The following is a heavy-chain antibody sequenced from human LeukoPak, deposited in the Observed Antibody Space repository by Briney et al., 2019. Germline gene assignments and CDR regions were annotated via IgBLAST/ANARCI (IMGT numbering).Heavy chain of an antibody. CDR3: ARHRRGYSSSWPRDY. CDR1: GGSFSGYY. CDR2: INRSGST. V-gene: IGHV4-34*01. D-gene: IGHD6-13*01. Sequence: SETLSLTCAVYGGSFSGYYWSWIRQPPGKGLEWIGEINRSGSTNYNPSLKSRVTISVDTSKNQFSLKLSSVTAADTAVYYCARHRRGYSSSWPRDYWGQGTLVTVSS. J-gene: IGHJ4*02.